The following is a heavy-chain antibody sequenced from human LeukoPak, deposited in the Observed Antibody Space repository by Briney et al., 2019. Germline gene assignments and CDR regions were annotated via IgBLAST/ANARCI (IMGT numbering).Heavy chain of an antibody. V-gene: IGHV4-38-2*02. Sequence: SETLSLTCTVSVYSITSAYYWGWIRQPPGKGLEWIGSFFLKGSTYYNPSLKSRVTISVDTSKNQFSLTLSFVTAADTAVYYCARVARCTSCFDVDYWGQGTLVTVSS. CDR2: FFLKGST. CDR3: ARVARCTSCFDVDY. D-gene: IGHD2-2*01. CDR1: VYSITSAYY. J-gene: IGHJ4*02.